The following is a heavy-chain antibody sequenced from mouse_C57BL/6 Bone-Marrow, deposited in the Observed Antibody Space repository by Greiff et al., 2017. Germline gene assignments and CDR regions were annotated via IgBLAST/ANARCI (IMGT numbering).Heavy chain of an antibody. J-gene: IGHJ3*01. CDR2: IDPANGNT. D-gene: IGHD1-1*01. CDR1: GFNIKNTY. Sequence: VQLKESGPELVRPGASVKLSCTASGFNIKNTYMHWVKQRPEQGLEWIGRIDPANGNTKYAPKFQGKATITADTSSNTAYLQLSSLTSEDPASYYCGSLYYGSSYVAGFADWGQGTLVTVSA. V-gene: IGHV14-3*01. CDR3: GSLYYGSSYVAGFAD.